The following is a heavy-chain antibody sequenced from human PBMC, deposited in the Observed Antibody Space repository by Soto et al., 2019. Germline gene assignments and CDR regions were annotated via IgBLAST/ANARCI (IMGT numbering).Heavy chain of an antibody. D-gene: IGHD2-2*01. V-gene: IGHV1-69*09. J-gene: IGHJ4*02. Sequence: QVQLVQSGPEVKKPESSVKISCKTSGGTFARHVISWGRQAPGQGPGWMGKTNPLSGIPNDAQKFQDRVTFTADTDSSTAYMELSSLRADDTAVYYCAAPACAATWCSPSHNLDHWGQGTLVTVSS. CDR1: GGTFARHV. CDR2: TNPLSGIP. CDR3: AAPACAATWCSPSHNLDH.